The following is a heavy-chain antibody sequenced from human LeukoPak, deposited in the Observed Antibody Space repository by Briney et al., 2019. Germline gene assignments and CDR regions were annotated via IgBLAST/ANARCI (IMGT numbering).Heavy chain of an antibody. CDR3: ARGPRFAILGVVSPNMDV. CDR2: ISHDGSNK. J-gene: IGHJ6*02. Sequence: PGGSLRLSCAASGFTFSSYTMHWVRQAPGKGLEWVAVISHDGSNKYNADSVKGRFTISRDNSKNTLYLQMNSLRPEDTAVYYCARGPRFAILGVVSPNMDVWGQGTTVTVSS. V-gene: IGHV3-30-3*01. CDR1: GFTFSSYT. D-gene: IGHD3-3*01.